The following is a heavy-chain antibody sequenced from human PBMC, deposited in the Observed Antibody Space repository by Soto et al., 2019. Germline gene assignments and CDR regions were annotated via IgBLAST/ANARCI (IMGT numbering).Heavy chain of an antibody. Sequence: PRRSLRRSCLVSACTGTTMYMYWVRRAPGRGLVWVSAMHRGGAIHYADSVKGRFTISRDTSENTLYLRMDKLRVEDTAVCFCVSLIPSWVFDYWGQGTLVTVSS. CDR1: ACTGTTMY. CDR2: MHRGGAI. CDR3: VSLIPSWVFDY. D-gene: IGHD3-16*01. V-gene: IGHV3-53*01. J-gene: IGHJ4*01.